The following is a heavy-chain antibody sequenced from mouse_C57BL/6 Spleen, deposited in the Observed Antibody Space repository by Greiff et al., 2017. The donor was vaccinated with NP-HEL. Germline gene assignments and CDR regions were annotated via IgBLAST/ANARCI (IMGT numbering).Heavy chain of an antibody. D-gene: IGHD2-1*01. CDR1: GFTFNTYA. CDR2: IRSKSSNYAT. J-gene: IGHJ1*03. CDR3: VRDRGVYYGNYGYFDV. V-gene: IGHV10-3*01. Sequence: EVKLMESGGGLVQPKGSLKLSCAASGFTFNTYAMHWVRQAPGKGLEWVARIRSKSSNYATYYAVSVKDRFTISRDDSQSMHYLQMNNLKTEDTAMYDCVRDRGVYYGNYGYFDVWGTGTTVTVSS.